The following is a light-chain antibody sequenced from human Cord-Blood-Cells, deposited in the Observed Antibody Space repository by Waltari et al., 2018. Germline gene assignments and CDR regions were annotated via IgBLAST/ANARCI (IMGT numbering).Light chain of an antibody. Sequence: EIVMTPSPATLSVSPGERATLSCRASQSVSSNLAWYQQKPGQVPRLLIYGASTRATGIPARFSGSGSGTEFTLTISSLQSEDFAVYYCQQYNNWYTFGQGTKLEIK. CDR3: QQYNNWYT. CDR1: QSVSSN. J-gene: IGKJ2*01. V-gene: IGKV3-15*01. CDR2: GAS.